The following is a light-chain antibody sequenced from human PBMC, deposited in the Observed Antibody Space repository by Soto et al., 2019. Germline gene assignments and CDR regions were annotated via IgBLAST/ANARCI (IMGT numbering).Light chain of an antibody. CDR1: SSDVGGNKY. CDR2: DVS. Sequence: QSALTQPASVSGSPGQSITISCTGTSSDVGGNKYVSWFQHHPGKAPKLIIYDVSYRPSGVSNRFSGSKSGSTASLTISGLQAEEEDDYYCNSYTNINTWVFGGGTKVTVL. V-gene: IGLV2-14*03. CDR3: NSYTNINTWV. J-gene: IGLJ3*02.